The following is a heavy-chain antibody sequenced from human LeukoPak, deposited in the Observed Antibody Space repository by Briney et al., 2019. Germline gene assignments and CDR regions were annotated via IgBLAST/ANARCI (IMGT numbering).Heavy chain of an antibody. CDR3: ARAKVANAANAFDI. V-gene: IGHV4-34*01. Sequence: PSETLSLTCAVYGGSFSGYYWSWIRQPPGKGLEWIGEINHSGSTNYNPSFKSRVTISVDTSKNQFSLKLSSVTAADTAVYYCARAKVANAANAFDIWGQGTMVTVSS. CDR1: GGSFSGYY. CDR2: INHSGST. J-gene: IGHJ3*02. D-gene: IGHD1-1*01.